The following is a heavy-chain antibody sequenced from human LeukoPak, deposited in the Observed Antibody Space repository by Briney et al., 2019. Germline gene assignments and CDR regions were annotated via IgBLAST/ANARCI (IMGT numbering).Heavy chain of an antibody. CDR1: GGSFSGYY. D-gene: IGHD2-15*01. CDR3: ARVLRYCSGGSCYDWFDP. CDR2: INHSVST. Sequence: PSETLSLTCAVYGGSFSGYYWSWIRQPPGKGLEWIGEINHSVSTNYDPSLKSRVTISVDTSKNQLSLKLSTVTAADTAVYYCARVLRYCSGGSCYDWFDPWGQGTLVTVSS. V-gene: IGHV4-34*01. J-gene: IGHJ5*02.